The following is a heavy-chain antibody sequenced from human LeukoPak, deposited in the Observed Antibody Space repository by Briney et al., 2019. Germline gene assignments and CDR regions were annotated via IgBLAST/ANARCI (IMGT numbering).Heavy chain of an antibody. CDR1: GGSIGRSSYF. J-gene: IGHJ4*02. V-gene: IGHV4-39*07. Sequence: SETLSFTCTVSGGSIGRSSYFWGWIRQPPGKGLEWIGSVYYSESTDYNPSLKSRVTISVDTSKNQFSLSLSSVTAADTAVYYCARDRRDGYNPFDYWGQGTLVTVSS. CDR2: VYYSEST. CDR3: ARDRRDGYNPFDY. D-gene: IGHD5-24*01.